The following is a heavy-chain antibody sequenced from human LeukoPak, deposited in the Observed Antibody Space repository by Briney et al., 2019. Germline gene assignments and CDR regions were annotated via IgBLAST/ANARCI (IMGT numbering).Heavy chain of an antibody. Sequence: GGSLRLSCAASGFSFSTYNMNWVRQAPGQRLEWVSSITSGSSYIYYADSVKGRFTISRDNAKSSLYLQMDSLRAEDTAVYYCARDPYSGNYGAYYYYYMDVGGKGTTVTISS. J-gene: IGHJ6*03. CDR1: GFSFSTYN. CDR3: ARDPYSGNYGAYYYYYMDV. V-gene: IGHV3-21*01. D-gene: IGHD1-26*01. CDR2: ITSGSSYI.